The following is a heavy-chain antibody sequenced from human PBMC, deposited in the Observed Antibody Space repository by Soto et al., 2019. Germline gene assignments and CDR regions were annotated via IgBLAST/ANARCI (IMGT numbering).Heavy chain of an antibody. D-gene: IGHD3-3*01. CDR2: ISSNGGST. Sequence: GGSLRLSCSASGFTFSSYAMHWVRQAPGKGLEYVSAISSNGGSTYYADSVKGRFTISRDNSKNTLYLQMSSLRAEDTAVYYCVKDAYYDFWSGYYFDYWGQGTLVTVSS. CDR3: VKDAYYDFWSGYYFDY. V-gene: IGHV3-64D*06. J-gene: IGHJ4*02. CDR1: GFTFSSYA.